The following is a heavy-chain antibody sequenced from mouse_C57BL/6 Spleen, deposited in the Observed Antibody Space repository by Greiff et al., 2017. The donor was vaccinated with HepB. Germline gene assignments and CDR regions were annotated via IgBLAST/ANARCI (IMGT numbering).Heavy chain of an antibody. D-gene: IGHD2-4*01. V-gene: IGHV5-4*01. J-gene: IGHJ4*01. Sequence: EVKVVESGGGLVKPGGSLKLSCAASGFTFSSYAMSWVRQTPEKRLEWVATISDGGSYTYYPDNVKGRFTISRDNAKNNLYLQMSHLKSEDTAMYYCARDAYDYDEGGYYAMDYWGQGTSVTVSS. CDR3: ARDAYDYDEGGYYAMDY. CDR2: ISDGGSYT. CDR1: GFTFSSYA.